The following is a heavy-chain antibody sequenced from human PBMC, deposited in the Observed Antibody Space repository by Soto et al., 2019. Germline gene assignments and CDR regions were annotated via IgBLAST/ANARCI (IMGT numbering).Heavy chain of an antibody. CDR2: IWYDGSNK. D-gene: IGHD2-21*01. CDR3: ARDPLTIVGSLDY. V-gene: IGHV3-33*01. CDR1: GFTFSSYG. Sequence: QVQLVESGGGVVQPGRSLRLSCAASGFTFSSYGMHWVRQAPGKGLEWVAVIWYDGSNKYYADSVKGRFTISRDNSKNKLYLQMNSLRAEDTAVYYCARDPLTIVGSLDYWGQGTLVTVSS. J-gene: IGHJ4*02.